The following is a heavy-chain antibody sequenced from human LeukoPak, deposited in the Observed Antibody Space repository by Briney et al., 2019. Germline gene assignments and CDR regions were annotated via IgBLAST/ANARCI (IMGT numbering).Heavy chain of an antibody. CDR3: ARGAGYDILTGPHY. Sequence: PGGSLRLSCAASEFTFSSYSMNWFRQAPGKGLEWVSSISSSGSYINYADSVKGRFTISRDNAKNSLFLQMNSLAAEDTALYYCARGAGYDILTGPHYWGQGTLVTVSS. J-gene: IGHJ4*02. CDR2: ISSSGSYI. D-gene: IGHD3-9*01. CDR1: EFTFSSYS. V-gene: IGHV3-21*01.